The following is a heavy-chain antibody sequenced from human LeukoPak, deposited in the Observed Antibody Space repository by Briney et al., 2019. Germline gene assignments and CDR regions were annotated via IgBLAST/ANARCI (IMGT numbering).Heavy chain of an antibody. D-gene: IGHD3-10*01. V-gene: IGHV1-69*04. Sequence: SVKVSCKASGGTFSSYAISWVRQAPGQGLEWMGRIIPILGIANYAQEFQGRVTITADKSTSTAYMELSSLRSEDTAVYYCASKDRWVRGVSYYYYYGMDVWGQGTTVTVSS. CDR1: GGTFSSYA. J-gene: IGHJ6*02. CDR2: IIPILGIA. CDR3: ASKDRWVRGVSYYYYYGMDV.